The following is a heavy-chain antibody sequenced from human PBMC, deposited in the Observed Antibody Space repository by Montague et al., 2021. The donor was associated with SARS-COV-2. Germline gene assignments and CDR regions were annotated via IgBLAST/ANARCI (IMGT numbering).Heavy chain of an antibody. J-gene: IGHJ4*02. CDR1: GGSIGTYY. CDR2: IYYSGST. Sequence: SETLSLTCTVSGGSIGTYYWSWIRQPPGKGLDWIGYIYYSGSTNCNPSLKSRVTISVDTSKNQFSLKLSSVTAADTAMYYCARLRGRGYYFDYWGQGTLVTVSS. CDR3: ARLRGRGYYFDY. V-gene: IGHV4-59*08. D-gene: IGHD1-26*01.